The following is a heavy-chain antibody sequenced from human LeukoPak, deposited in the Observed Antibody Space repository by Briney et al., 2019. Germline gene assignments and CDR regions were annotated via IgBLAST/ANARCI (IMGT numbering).Heavy chain of an antibody. V-gene: IGHV1-69*04. D-gene: IGHD5-18*01. Sequence: SVKVPCKASGGTFSSYAISWVRQAPGQGLEWMGRIIPILGIANYAQKFQGRVTITADKSTSTAYMELSSLRSEDTAVYYCARARNTAMAIFDYWGQGTLVTVSS. CDR3: ARARNTAMAIFDY. CDR1: GGTFSSYA. CDR2: IIPILGIA. J-gene: IGHJ4*02.